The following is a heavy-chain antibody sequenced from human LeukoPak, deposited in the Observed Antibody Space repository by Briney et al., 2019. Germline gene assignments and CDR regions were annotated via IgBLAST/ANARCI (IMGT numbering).Heavy chain of an antibody. CDR1: GFTFSSYA. CDR3: ARGVPYYDILTGGSFDI. Sequence: GGSLRLSCAASGFTFSSYAMHWVRQAPGKGLEYVSAISSGGGSTYYANSVKGRFTISRDNSKNTLYLQMGSLRAEDMAVYYCARGVPYYDILTGGSFDIWGQGTMVTVSS. J-gene: IGHJ3*02. D-gene: IGHD3-9*01. CDR2: ISSGGGST. V-gene: IGHV3-64*01.